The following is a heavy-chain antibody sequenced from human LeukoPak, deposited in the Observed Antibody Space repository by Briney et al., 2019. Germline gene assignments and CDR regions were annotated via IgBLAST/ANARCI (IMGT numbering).Heavy chain of an antibody. CDR1: GFTFSSYS. CDR2: ISSSSSTI. V-gene: IGHV3-48*04. Sequence: PGGSLRLSCAASGFTFSSYSMNWVRQAPGKGLEGVSYISSSSSTIYYADSVKGRFTISRDNAKNSLYLQMNSLRAEDTAVYYCARDRGYYDSSGYSDYWGQGTLVTVSS. J-gene: IGHJ4*02. CDR3: ARDRGYYDSSGYSDY. D-gene: IGHD3-22*01.